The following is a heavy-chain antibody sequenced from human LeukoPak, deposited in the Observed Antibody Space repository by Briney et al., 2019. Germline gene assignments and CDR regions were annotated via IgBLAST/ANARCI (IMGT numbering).Heavy chain of an antibody. CDR3: ARDQGNGEYPDWFDP. Sequence: ASVKVSCKASAYTFTSCAISWVRQAPGQGLEWMGWISAYNGNINYAQKLQGRVTMTTDTSTRTAYMELRSLRSDDTAVYYCARDQGNGEYPDWFDPWGQGTLVTVSS. CDR1: AYTFTSCA. CDR2: ISAYNGNI. D-gene: IGHD4-17*01. V-gene: IGHV1-18*01. J-gene: IGHJ5*02.